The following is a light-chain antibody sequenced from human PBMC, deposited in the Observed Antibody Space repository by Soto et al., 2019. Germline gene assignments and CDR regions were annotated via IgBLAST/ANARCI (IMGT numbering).Light chain of an antibody. CDR1: SSDVGGYNY. J-gene: IGLJ1*01. Sequence: QSALTQPASVSGSPGQSITISCTGTSSDVGGYNYVSWYQQQPGKAPKFMIYDVTNRPSGVSNRFSGSKSGNTASLTISELQAEDEADYYGCSYTTSNTRQIVFGTGTKVTVL. CDR3: CSYTTSNTRQIV. V-gene: IGLV2-14*01. CDR2: DVT.